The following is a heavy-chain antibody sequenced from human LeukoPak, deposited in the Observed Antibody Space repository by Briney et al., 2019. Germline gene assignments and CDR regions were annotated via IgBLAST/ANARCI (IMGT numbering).Heavy chain of an antibody. Sequence: PSETLSLTCTVSGGSISSYYWSWIRQPPGKGLEWIGYIYYSGSTNYNPSLKSRVTISVDTSKNQFSLKLSSVTAADTAVYYCARDPKVGGYDYWGQGTLVTVSS. CDR3: ARDPKVGGYDY. CDR1: GGSISSYY. CDR2: IYYSGST. D-gene: IGHD1-26*01. V-gene: IGHV4-59*01. J-gene: IGHJ4*02.